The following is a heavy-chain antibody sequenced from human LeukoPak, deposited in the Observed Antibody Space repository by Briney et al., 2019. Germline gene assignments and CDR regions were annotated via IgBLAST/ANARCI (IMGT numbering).Heavy chain of an antibody. CDR1: GGSINNY. D-gene: IGHD5-12*01. CDR3: ARVSGYDWESFYVY. CDR2: IYDSGNS. V-gene: IGHV4-59*01. Sequence: SETLSLTCTVSGGSINNYWSWIRQPPGKGLEWIGYIYDSGNSNYSPSLKSRVTISVDTSKKQFSLRLSSVTAADTAVYYCARVSGYDWESFYVYWGQGTLVTVSS. J-gene: IGHJ4*02.